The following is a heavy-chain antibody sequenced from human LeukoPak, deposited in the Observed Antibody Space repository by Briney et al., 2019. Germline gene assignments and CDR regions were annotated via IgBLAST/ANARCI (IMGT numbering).Heavy chain of an antibody. CDR2: ISGSGGST. D-gene: IGHD3-16*01. CDR1: GFTFSSYA. CDR3: AKGYYDYVWGSYYFDY. J-gene: IGHJ4*02. Sequence: GGSLRLSCAASGFTFSSYAMSWVRQAPGKGLEWVSAISGSGGSTYYTDSVKGRFTISRDNSRDTLYLQMNSLRGEDTAVYYCAKGYYDYVWGSYYFDYGGQETLVTVSS. V-gene: IGHV3-23*01.